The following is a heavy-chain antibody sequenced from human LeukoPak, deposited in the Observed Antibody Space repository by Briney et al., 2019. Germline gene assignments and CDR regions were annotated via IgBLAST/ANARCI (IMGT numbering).Heavy chain of an antibody. CDR2: ISSSGSTI. CDR3: ARRRYNWNAIDY. CDR1: GFTFSDYY. V-gene: IGHV3-11*01. D-gene: IGHD1-20*01. Sequence: GGSLRLSCAASGFTFSDYYMSWIRQAPGKGLEWVSYISSSGSTIYYADSVKGRFTISRDNAKNSLYLQMNSLRTEDTAVYYCARRRYNWNAIDYWGQGTLVTVSS. J-gene: IGHJ4*02.